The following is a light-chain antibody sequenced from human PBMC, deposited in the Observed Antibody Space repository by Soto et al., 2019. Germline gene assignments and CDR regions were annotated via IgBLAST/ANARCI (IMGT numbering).Light chain of an antibody. CDR2: DAS. V-gene: IGKV3-11*01. Sequence: EFGLTQSPGTLSLSPGERATLSCRASQSVSSYLAWYQQKPGQAPRLLIYDASNRANGIPARFTGSGSGTDFTLTISSLEPEAFAVYFCQQRAGWPPTFGGGTKVEIK. J-gene: IGKJ4*01. CDR3: QQRAGWPPT. CDR1: QSVSSY.